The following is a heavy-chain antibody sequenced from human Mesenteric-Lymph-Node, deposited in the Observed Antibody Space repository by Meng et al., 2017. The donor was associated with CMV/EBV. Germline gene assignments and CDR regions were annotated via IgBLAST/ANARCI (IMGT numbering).Heavy chain of an antibody. CDR3: TRGDSYVPFDY. CDR1: GFTFSSYG. Sequence: GGSLRLSCAASGFTFSSYGMHWVRQAPGRGLEWVALISSDGGNTNYADSVKGRFTISRDNFKNTLYVELNSLRAEDTAVYYCTRGDSYVPFDYWGQGTLVTVSS. D-gene: IGHD2-21*01. J-gene: IGHJ4*02. V-gene: IGHV3-30*19. CDR2: ISSDGGNT.